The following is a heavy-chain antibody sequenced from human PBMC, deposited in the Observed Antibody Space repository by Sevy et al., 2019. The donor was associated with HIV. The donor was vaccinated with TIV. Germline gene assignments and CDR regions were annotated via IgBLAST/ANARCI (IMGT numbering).Heavy chain of an antibody. CDR3: AKDLRTRYSAYTCADYFDF. CDR1: GFGFSGHG. Sequence: GGSLRLSCEASGFGFSGHGMHWVRQAPGRGLEWLAVIWSDGSNKYYADSVQGRFTISRDNSKNTLYLQMNSLRVEDTAVYYCAKDLRTRYSAYTCADYFDFWGQGTLVTVSS. J-gene: IGHJ4*02. V-gene: IGHV3-33*06. D-gene: IGHD5-12*01. CDR2: IWSDGSNK.